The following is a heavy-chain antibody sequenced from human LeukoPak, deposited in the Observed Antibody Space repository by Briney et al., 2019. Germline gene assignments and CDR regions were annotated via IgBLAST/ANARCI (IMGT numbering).Heavy chain of an antibody. D-gene: IGHD2/OR15-2a*01. CDR1: GGSISGYY. Sequence: SETLSLTCTVSGGSISGYYWSWIRQPPGKGLEWIAYISDIGSINYNPSLKSRVTISLDTSKNQFSLKLSSVTAADTAVYYCAGHHPRNTVDFWGQGTLVTVSS. J-gene: IGHJ4*02. CDR3: AGHHPRNTVDF. V-gene: IGHV4-59*08. CDR2: ISDIGSI.